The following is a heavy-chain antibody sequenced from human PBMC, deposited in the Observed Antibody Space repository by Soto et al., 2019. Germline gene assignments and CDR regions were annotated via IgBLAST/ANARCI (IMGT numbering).Heavy chain of an antibody. Sequence: PSETLSLTYAVYGGSFSGYYWSWIRQPPGKGLEWIGEINHSGSTNYNPSLKSRVTISVDTSKNQFSLKLSSVTAADTAVYYCARGQGEVPAAVKYYYYYMDVWGKGTTVTVSS. CDR1: GGSFSGYY. CDR3: ARGQGEVPAAVKYYYYYMDV. D-gene: IGHD2-2*01. J-gene: IGHJ6*03. V-gene: IGHV4-34*01. CDR2: INHSGST.